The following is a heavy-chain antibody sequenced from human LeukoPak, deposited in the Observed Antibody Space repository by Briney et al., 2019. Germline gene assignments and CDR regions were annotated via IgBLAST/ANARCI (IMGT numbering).Heavy chain of an antibody. CDR3: ARSSGGSYYGAFDV. V-gene: IGHV3-23*01. D-gene: IGHD1-26*01. J-gene: IGHJ3*01. CDR2: FMGGITDT. CDR1: GFPYSAYS. Sequence: GVTLSLPYAVSGFPYSAYSITGVRQAPGKGLECVSEFMGGITDTYHADSEKGRFTISRDNSKNTLYLQMNSQRAEDTAVYYCARSSGGSYYGAFDVWGQGTMVAVSS.